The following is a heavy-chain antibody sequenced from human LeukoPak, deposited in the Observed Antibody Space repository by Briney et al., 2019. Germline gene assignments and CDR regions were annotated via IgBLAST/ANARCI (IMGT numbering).Heavy chain of an antibody. CDR2: IRNKANNYAT. Sequence: GGSLRLSCAASGFTFSVSAMYWVRQASGKGLEWVGRIRNKANNYATAYSASVKGRFTISRDDSKNTAYLQMNSLKSEDTAVYYCTYTSSSGVVYWGQGTLVTVSS. D-gene: IGHD6-6*01. V-gene: IGHV3-73*01. CDR3: TYTSSSGVVY. CDR1: GFTFSVSA. J-gene: IGHJ4*02.